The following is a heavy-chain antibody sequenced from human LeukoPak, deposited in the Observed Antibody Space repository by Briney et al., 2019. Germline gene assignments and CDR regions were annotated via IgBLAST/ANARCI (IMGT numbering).Heavy chain of an antibody. CDR1: GVSINTCCYY. Sequence: SDTLSLTCDVSGVSINTCCYYWTWIRQPPGKGLEWIGYKYYSGSTRYNSSLRSRLTISLDTSKNQFSLRLTSVTAADTAVYYCARGRSYGFDFDSWGPGTLVIVSS. CDR2: KYYSGST. J-gene: IGHJ4*02. CDR3: ARGRSYGFDFDS. D-gene: IGHD5-18*01. V-gene: IGHV4-61*01.